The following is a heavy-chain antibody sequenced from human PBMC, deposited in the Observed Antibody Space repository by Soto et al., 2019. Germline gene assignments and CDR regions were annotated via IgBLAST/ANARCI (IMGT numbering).Heavy chain of an antibody. V-gene: IGHV4-34*01. CDR2: ITHSGST. CDR1: GGSMSSYY. Sequence: SXTLSLTFTVSGGSMSSYYWTWIRQPPVNGLDWIGEITHSGSTNFNPSLKSRVTMSVDKSKNHFSLKLSSVTAADTAVYYCASIIGRRVTMVRGVNSPFDPWGQGTLVTVSS. J-gene: IGHJ5*02. D-gene: IGHD3-10*01. CDR3: ASIIGRRVTMVRGVNSPFDP.